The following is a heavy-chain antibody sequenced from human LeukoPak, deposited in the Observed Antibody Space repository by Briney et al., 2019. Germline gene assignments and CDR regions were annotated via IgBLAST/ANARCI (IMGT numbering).Heavy chain of an antibody. V-gene: IGHV3-48*04. CDR1: GFTFSSYW. D-gene: IGHD4-23*01. CDR2: ISPSSSSI. CDR3: ARDIVQGSGGNSDAFDI. Sequence: GGSLRLSCAASGFTFSSYWMSWVRQAPGKGLEWVSYISPSSSSIYYADSVKGRFTISRDNAKNSLYLQMNSLRAEDTAGYYWARDIVQGSGGNSDAFDIWGQGKKVTGS. J-gene: IGHJ3*02.